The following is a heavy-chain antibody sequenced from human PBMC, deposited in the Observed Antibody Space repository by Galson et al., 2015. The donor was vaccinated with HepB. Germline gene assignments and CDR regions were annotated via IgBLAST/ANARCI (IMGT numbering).Heavy chain of an antibody. V-gene: IGHV4-61*02. Sequence: TLSLTCTVSGGSISSGSYYWSWLRQPAGKGLEWIGRIYTSGSTNYNPSLKSRVTMSVDTSKNQFSLKLSSVTAADTAVYYCARDKRGDYPDYGYFQHWGQCTLVTVSS. CDR3: ARDKRGDYPDYGYFQH. J-gene: IGHJ1*01. D-gene: IGHD4-17*01. CDR2: IYTSGST. CDR1: GGSISSGSYY.